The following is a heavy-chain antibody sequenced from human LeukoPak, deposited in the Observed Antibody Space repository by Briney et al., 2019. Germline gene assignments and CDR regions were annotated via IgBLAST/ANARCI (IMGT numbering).Heavy chain of an antibody. D-gene: IGHD2-15*01. V-gene: IGHV4-30-4*08. CDR2: IFYGGSP. CDR1: GDSFSSTDYF. CDR3: ATVAQGVVLY. Sequence: TSETLSLTCTVSGDSFSSTDYFWAWIRQPPGMGLEWMGHIFYGGSPNYNPSHKGRLLMSIDTSKSQFSLKLTSVTAADTALYYCATVAQGVVLYWGQGTLITVSS. J-gene: IGHJ4*02.